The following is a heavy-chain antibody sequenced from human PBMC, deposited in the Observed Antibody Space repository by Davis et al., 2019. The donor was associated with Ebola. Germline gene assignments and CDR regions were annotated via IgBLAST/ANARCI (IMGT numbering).Heavy chain of an antibody. Sequence: GESLKISCAASGFTFSSYGMHWVRQAPGKGLEWVAVISYDGGNKYYADSVKGRFTISRDNSKNTLYLQMNSLRAEDTAVYYCAKGELVITRGYFDYWGQGTLVTVSS. CDR1: GFTFSSYG. CDR2: ISYDGGNK. CDR3: AKGELVITRGYFDY. J-gene: IGHJ4*02. V-gene: IGHV3-30*18. D-gene: IGHD3-9*01.